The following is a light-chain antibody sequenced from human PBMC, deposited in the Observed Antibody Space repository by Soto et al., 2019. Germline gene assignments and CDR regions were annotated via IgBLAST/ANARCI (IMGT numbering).Light chain of an antibody. CDR2: GAS. V-gene: IGKV3-20*01. Sequence: EIVLTQSPGTLSLSPGERATLSCRASQSVSSSYLAWYQQKPGPAPRLLIYGASSRDTGIPDRFSGSGSGTEFTLTISRLEPEDFAVYYCQQYGSSPWTFGQGTKVEIK. CDR1: QSVSSSY. CDR3: QQYGSSPWT. J-gene: IGKJ1*01.